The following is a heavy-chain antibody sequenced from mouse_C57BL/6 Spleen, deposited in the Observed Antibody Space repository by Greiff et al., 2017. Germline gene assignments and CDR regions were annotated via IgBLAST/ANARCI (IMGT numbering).Heavy chain of an antibody. CDR3: TPNDYGSSYGYFDV. J-gene: IGHJ1*03. CDR1: GFNIKDDY. Sequence: VHVKQSGAELVRPGASVTLSCTASGFNIKDDYMHWVKQRPEQGLEWIGWIDPENGDTEYASKFQGKAIITAHTSSNPAYLQLSSLTSEDTAVYYWTPNDYGSSYGYFDVWGTGTTVTVSA. CDR2: IDPENGDT. D-gene: IGHD1-1*01. V-gene: IGHV14-4*01.